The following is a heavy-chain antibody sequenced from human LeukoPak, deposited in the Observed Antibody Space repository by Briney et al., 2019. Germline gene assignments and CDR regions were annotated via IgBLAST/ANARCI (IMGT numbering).Heavy chain of an antibody. CDR2: ISYDGSNK. J-gene: IGHJ4*02. CDR3: ARDTPLRGYSSYDY. Sequence: GGSLRLSCAASGFTFSSYSMDWVRQAPGKGLEWVAVISYDGSNKYYADSVKGRFTISRDNSKNTLYLQMNSLRAEDTAVYYCARDTPLRGYSSYDYWGQGTLVTVSS. D-gene: IGHD2-15*01. CDR1: GFTFSSYS. V-gene: IGHV3-30*05.